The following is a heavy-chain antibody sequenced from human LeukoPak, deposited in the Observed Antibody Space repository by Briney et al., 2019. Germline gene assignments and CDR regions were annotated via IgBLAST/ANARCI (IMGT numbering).Heavy chain of an antibody. CDR2: VYPRDSDT. D-gene: IGHD1-1*01. V-gene: IGHV5-51*01. CDR1: GYSFSNHW. Sequence: NHGESLKISCKASGYSFSNHWIGRVRQVPGKGLEWMGIVYPRDSDTRYSPTFQGQVTILADKSISTAYLQWSSLKASDTAVYYCARPGERSRRDWNLDQWGQGTLVTVSS. J-gene: IGHJ4*02. CDR3: ARPGERSRRDWNLDQ.